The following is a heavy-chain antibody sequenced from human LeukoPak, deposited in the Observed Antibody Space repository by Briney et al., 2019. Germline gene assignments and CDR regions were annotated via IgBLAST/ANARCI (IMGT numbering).Heavy chain of an antibody. V-gene: IGHV3-74*01. CDR3: TRALRAYVWGSYQEPEFDY. J-gene: IGHJ4*02. Sequence: GRSLRLSCAASGFTFSNYWMHWVRQAPGKGLVWVSRINSDGSSTSYADSVKGRFTISRDNAKNTLYLQMNSLRAEDTAVYYCTRALRAYVWGSYQEPEFDYWGQGILVTVSS. CDR2: INSDGSST. CDR1: GFTFSNYW. D-gene: IGHD3-16*02.